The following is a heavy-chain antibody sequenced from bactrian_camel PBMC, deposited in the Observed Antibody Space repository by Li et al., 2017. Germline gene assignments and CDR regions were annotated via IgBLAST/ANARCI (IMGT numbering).Heavy chain of an antibody. D-gene: IGHD3*01. V-gene: IGHV3S40*01. Sequence: DVQLVESGGGSVQAGETLRLSCTASGFTFATAEMGWYRQAPGKGLEWVSTINAIGGTTHYADSVKGRFTISQDLAKNTVHLQMNSLKPEDTAMYYCNTESFGLKVGCPLGHWGQGTQVTVS. CDR1: GFTFATAE. CDR2: INAIGGTT. J-gene: IGHJ6*01. CDR3: NTESFGLKVGCPLGH.